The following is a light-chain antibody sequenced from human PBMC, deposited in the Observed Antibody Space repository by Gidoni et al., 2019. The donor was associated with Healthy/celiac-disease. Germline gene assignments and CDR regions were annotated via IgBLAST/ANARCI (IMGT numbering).Light chain of an antibody. Sequence: ILLTQSPATLSLSPGERATLSCRASQSVSSYLAWYQQKPGQAPRLLIYDASNRATGIPARFSGSGSGTDFTLTISSLEPEDFAVYDCQQLGSFGGGTKVEIK. V-gene: IGKV3-11*01. CDR1: QSVSSY. CDR3: QQLGS. J-gene: IGKJ4*01. CDR2: DAS.